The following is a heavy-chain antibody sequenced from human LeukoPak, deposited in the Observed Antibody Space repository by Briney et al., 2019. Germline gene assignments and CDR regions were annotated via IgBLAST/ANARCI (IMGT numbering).Heavy chain of an antibody. V-gene: IGHV1-18*01. CDR3: ARDRRYSSSSGFDY. CDR2: ISAYNGNT. CDR1: GYTLTSYG. D-gene: IGHD6-6*01. Sequence: RASVKVSCKASGYTLTSYGISWVRQAPGQGLEWMGWISAYNGNTNYAQKLQGRVTMTTDTSTSTAHMELRSLRSDDTAVYYCARDRRYSSSSGFDYWGQGTLVTVSS. J-gene: IGHJ4*02.